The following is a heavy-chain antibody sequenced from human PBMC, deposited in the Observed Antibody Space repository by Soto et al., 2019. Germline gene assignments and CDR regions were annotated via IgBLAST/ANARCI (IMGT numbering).Heavy chain of an antibody. CDR3: ARHGSPVAALDY. J-gene: IGHJ4*02. V-gene: IGHV5-51*01. D-gene: IGHD2-15*01. Sequence: CEPQKVSCKGFGYRCTSYWIGWVRQMPGKGLEWMGIIYPGDSDTRYSPSFQGQVTISADKSISTAYLQWSSLKASDTAMYCCARHGSPVAALDYWGQGTLVTVSS. CDR1: GYRCTSYW. CDR2: IYPGDSDT.